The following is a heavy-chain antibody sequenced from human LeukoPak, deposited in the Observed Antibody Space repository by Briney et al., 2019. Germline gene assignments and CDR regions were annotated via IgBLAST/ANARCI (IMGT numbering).Heavy chain of an antibody. D-gene: IGHD1-26*01. CDR1: GFTFSSYA. CDR2: ISSGHST. Sequence: GGSLRLPCAASGFTFSSYAMSWVPQAPGKGLEWVSLISSGHSTYYADSVKGRFTISRDNSKNTLYLQMNSLRAEDTAVYYCAKRPLSGSLYWGQGTLVSVSS. V-gene: IGHV3-23*01. J-gene: IGHJ4*02. CDR3: AKRPLSGSLY.